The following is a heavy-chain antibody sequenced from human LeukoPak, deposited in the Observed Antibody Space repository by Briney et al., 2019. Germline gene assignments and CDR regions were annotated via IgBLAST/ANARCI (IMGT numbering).Heavy chain of an antibody. V-gene: IGHV3-7*01. CDR3: ARTGVDYDYVWGSYRGGWYFDY. CDR1: GFTFSSYW. J-gene: IGHJ4*02. Sequence: GGSLRLSCAASGFTFSSYWMSWVRQAPGKGLEWVANIKQDGSEKYYVDSVKGRFTISRDNAKNSLYLQMNSLRAEDTAVYYCARTGVDYDYVWGSYRGGWYFDYWGQGTLSPSPQ. CDR2: IKQDGSEK. D-gene: IGHD3-16*02.